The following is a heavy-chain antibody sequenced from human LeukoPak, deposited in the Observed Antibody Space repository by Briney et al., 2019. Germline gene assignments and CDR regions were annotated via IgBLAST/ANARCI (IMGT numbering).Heavy chain of an antibody. V-gene: IGHV3-30*02. J-gene: IGHJ4*02. CDR3: ARARAVGATRYYFDY. Sequence: PGGSLRLSCAASGFTFSSYGMHWVRQAPGKGLEWVAFIRYDGSNKYYADSVKGRFTISRDNSKNTLYLQMNSLRAEDTAVYYCARARAVGATRYYFDYWGQGTLVTVSS. D-gene: IGHD1-26*01. CDR1: GFTFSSYG. CDR2: IRYDGSNK.